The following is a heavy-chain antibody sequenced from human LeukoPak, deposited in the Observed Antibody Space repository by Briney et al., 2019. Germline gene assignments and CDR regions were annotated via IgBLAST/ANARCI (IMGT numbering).Heavy chain of an antibody. CDR3: ARDTQGGYYYMDV. V-gene: IGHV1-46*01. CDR2: INPSGGST. Sequence: ASVKVSCKASGYTFTSYYMHWVRQAPGQGLEWMGIINPSGGSTNYAQKFQGRVTMTRDTSTTTVYMELSSLRSEDTAVYYCARDTQGGYYYMDVWGKGTTVTVSS. D-gene: IGHD3-16*01. CDR1: GYTFTSYY. J-gene: IGHJ6*03.